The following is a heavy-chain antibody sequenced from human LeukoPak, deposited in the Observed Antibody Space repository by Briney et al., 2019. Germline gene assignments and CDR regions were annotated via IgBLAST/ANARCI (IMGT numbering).Heavy chain of an antibody. J-gene: IGHJ4*02. CDR3: ARVGYFDWSQDV. CDR2: INPNSGGT. Sequence: ASVKVSCKASGYTFTGYYMHWVRQAPGQGLERMGWINPNSGGTNYAQKFQGRVTMTRDTSINTAYMELSRLRSDDTAVYYCARVGYFDWSQDVWGQGTLVTVSS. D-gene: IGHD3-9*01. CDR1: GYTFTGYY. V-gene: IGHV1-2*02.